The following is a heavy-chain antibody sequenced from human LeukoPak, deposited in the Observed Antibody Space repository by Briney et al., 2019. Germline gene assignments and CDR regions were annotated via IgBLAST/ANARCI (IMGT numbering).Heavy chain of an antibody. Sequence: PGGSLRLSCAASGLTVSSNYMSWVRQAPGKGLEWVSLIYNSGSTYYGDSVKGRFTISRDNSKNTLYLQMNSLTAEDTAVYYCARTFVSADGYKVGYFDNWGQGTLVTVSS. V-gene: IGHV3-53*01. CDR2: IYNSGST. CDR3: ARTFVSADGYKVGYFDN. J-gene: IGHJ4*02. CDR1: GLTVSSNY. D-gene: IGHD5-24*01.